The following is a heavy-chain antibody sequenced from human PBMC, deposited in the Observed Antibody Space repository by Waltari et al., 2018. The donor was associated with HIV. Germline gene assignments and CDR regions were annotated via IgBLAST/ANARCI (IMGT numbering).Heavy chain of an antibody. CDR3: ARVFCSGGSCYGDGRYGMDV. Sequence: QVQLQESGPGLVKPLQTLSLTCTVSGGSISSGSYSWNWIRQPAGKGLEWIGRNYPSGSTTYNPTLKRRVTISVDTSKNQFSLKLSSVTAADTAVYYCARVFCSGGSCYGDGRYGMDVRGQGTTVTVSS. CDR1: GGSISSGSYS. V-gene: IGHV4-61*02. D-gene: IGHD2-15*01. J-gene: IGHJ6*02. CDR2: NYPSGST.